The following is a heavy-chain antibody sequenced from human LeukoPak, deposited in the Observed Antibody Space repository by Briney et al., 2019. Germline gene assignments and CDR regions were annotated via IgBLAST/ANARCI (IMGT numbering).Heavy chain of an antibody. D-gene: IGHD4-17*01. CDR1: GFPFSDYS. Sequence: GGSLRLSCAASGFPFSDYSMNWVRQAPGKGLEWVSSISSTSSYIYYADSVKGRFTVSTDNSKNTLYLEMNSVRAEDTAVYYSGIPVTTNFDCWGQGTLVTVSS. CDR2: ISSTSSYI. CDR3: GIPVTTNFDC. V-gene: IGHV3-21*01. J-gene: IGHJ4*02.